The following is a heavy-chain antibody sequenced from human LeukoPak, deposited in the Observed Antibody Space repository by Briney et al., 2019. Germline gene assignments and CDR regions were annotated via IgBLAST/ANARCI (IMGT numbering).Heavy chain of an antibody. CDR2: ISAYNGNT. CDR3: ARRSPPRRNYDSRGYYSYYFDY. Sequence: GASVKVSCKASGYTFTSYGISWVRQAPGQGLEWMGWISAYNGNTHYAQKLQGRVTMTTDTSTSTVYMELRSLRSYDTAVYYCARRSPPRRNYDSRGYYSYYFDYWGQGTLVTVSS. D-gene: IGHD3-22*01. CDR1: GYTFTSYG. J-gene: IGHJ4*02. V-gene: IGHV1-18*01.